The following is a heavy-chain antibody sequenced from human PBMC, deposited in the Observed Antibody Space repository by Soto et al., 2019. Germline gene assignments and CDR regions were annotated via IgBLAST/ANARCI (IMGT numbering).Heavy chain of an antibody. Sequence: QLQLQESGSGLVKPSQTLSLTCAVSGGSISSGGYSWSWIRQPPGKGLEWIGYIYHSGSTYYNPSLKSRVNISVDRSKNQFSLKLSSVTAADTAVYYCARAGIVETTVTGFYYWGQGTLVTVSS. CDR2: IYHSGST. J-gene: IGHJ4*02. D-gene: IGHD4-17*01. CDR3: ARAGIVETTVTGFYY. CDR1: GGSISSGGYS. V-gene: IGHV4-30-2*01.